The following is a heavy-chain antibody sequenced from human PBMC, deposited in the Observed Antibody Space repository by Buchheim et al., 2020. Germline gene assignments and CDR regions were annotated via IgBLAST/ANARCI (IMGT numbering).Heavy chain of an antibody. V-gene: IGHV3-23*04. CDR3: AKSITGSTWAYDY. J-gene: IGHJ4*02. Sequence: EVQLVESGGGLVQPGGSLRLSCAASGFTFSSYSMNWVRQAPGKGLEWVSSIGGSGTTTWYADSVKGRFTISRDNSKNTVYLQVNSLRAEDTAVYYCAKSITGSTWAYDYWGQG. CDR1: GFTFSSYS. D-gene: IGHD1-7*01. CDR2: IGGSGTTT.